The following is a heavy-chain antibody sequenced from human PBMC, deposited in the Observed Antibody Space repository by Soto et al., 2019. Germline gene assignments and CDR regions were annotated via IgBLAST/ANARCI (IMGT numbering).Heavy chain of an antibody. CDR3: ARGPYNWNKFFFDY. V-gene: IGHV1-2*04. CDR2: INPNTGVT. D-gene: IGHD1-20*01. Sequence: QVQLVQSGAEVKKPGASVKVSCKPSGYTFTAYYLHWVRQAPGQGLEWMGWINPNTGVTKYAQKFQGWVTMTRDTSSTTAYMELSRLKSDDSAIYYCARGPYNWNKFFFDYWGQGTLVTVSS. CDR1: GYTFTAYY. J-gene: IGHJ4*02.